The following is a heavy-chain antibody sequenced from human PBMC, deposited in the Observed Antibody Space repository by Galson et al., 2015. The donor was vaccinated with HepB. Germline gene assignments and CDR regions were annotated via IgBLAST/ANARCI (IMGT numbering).Heavy chain of an antibody. CDR2: IKSKTDGGTT. Sequence: SLRLSCAASGFTFSNAWMNWVRQAPGKGLEWVGRIKSKTDGGTTDYAAPVKGRFTISRDDSKNTLYLQMNSLKTEDTAVYYCEYSSGWYGPLPGGYWGQGTLVTVSS. CDR3: EYSSGWYGPLPGGY. J-gene: IGHJ4*02. V-gene: IGHV3-15*07. CDR1: GFTFSNAW. D-gene: IGHD6-19*01.